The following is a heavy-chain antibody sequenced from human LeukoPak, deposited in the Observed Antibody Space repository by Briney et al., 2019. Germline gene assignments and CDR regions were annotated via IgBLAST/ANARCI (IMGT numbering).Heavy chain of an antibody. CDR3: AKDMRSSSLGYFQH. CDR1: GFTFSSYA. V-gene: IGHV3-23*01. CDR2: ISGSGGSP. J-gene: IGHJ1*01. D-gene: IGHD6-13*01. Sequence: QPGGSLRLSCAASGFTFSSYAMSWVRQAPGKGLEWVSAISGSGGSPYYADSVKGRFTISRDNSKNTLYLQMNSLRAEDTAVYYCAKDMRSSSLGYFQHWGQGTLVTVSS.